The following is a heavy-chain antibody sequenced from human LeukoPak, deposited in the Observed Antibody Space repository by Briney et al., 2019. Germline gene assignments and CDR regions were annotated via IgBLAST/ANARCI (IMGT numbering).Heavy chain of an antibody. Sequence: ASVKVSCKASGYTFTSHDINWVRQASGQGLEWMGWMNPKSGGTNYAQKFEARVTMNRDTSISTAYMELSRLRFDDTAVYYCARSPDILTGEKFDYWGQGTLVTVSS. V-gene: IGHV1-2*02. CDR2: MNPKSGGT. CDR3: ARSPDILTGEKFDY. CDR1: GYTFTSHD. J-gene: IGHJ4*02. D-gene: IGHD3-9*01.